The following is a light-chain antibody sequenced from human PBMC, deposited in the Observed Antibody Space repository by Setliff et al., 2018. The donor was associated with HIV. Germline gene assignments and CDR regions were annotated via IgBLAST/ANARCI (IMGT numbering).Light chain of an antibody. CDR2: EVS. Sequence: QSALAQPASVSGSPGQSITISCTGTSSDVGGYNYVSWYQQHPGNAPKLMIFEVSNRPSGVSNRFSGSKSGNTASLTISGLQAEDAADYYCSSYAITNTLPFGTGTKGTVL. J-gene: IGLJ1*01. CDR1: SSDVGGYNY. V-gene: IGLV2-14*01. CDR3: SSYAITNTLP.